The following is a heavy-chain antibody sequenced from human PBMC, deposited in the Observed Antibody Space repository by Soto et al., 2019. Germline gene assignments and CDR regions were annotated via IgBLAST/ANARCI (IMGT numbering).Heavy chain of an antibody. CDR1: GGSLSNYG. J-gene: IGHJ6*02. Sequence: QVQLVQSGAEVKKPGSSVKVSCKASGGSLSNYGISWVRQAPGQGLEWMGGIIPVFGTANYAQKFQGRVKITAEESISLVYLDVTSLRSEDPAVYYCARGDATKIVVTTYYAMDVWGQGTTVTV. CDR3: ARGDATKIVVTTYYAMDV. V-gene: IGHV1-69*12. CDR2: IIPVFGTA. D-gene: IGHD3-9*01.